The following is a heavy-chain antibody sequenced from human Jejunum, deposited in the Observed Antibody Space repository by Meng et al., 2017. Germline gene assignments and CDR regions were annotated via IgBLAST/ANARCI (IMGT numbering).Heavy chain of an antibody. V-gene: IGHV3-23*01. J-gene: IGHJ3*02. CDR3: AKGARNEVFHI. CDR1: GFTFSNYD. CDR2: ISDNGLTT. D-gene: IGHD1-1*01. Sequence: GGSLRLSCAASGFTFSNYDMSWVRQAPGKGLEWVSSISDNGLTTFYADSVKGRFTSSRDNSKNMEYLQTNSLRAEDTAIYYCAKGARNEVFHIWGQGTMVTVSS.